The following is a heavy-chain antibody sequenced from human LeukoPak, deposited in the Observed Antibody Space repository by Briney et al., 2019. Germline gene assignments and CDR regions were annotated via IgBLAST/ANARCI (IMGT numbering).Heavy chain of an antibody. CDR1: GFTFSTYG. J-gene: IGHJ6*02. Sequence: GRSLRLSCAASGFTFSTYGMNWVRQAPGKGLEWVAVIWHDGSEKYYADSVKDRFTISRDNSKNTLYLQMNSLRAEDTAVYYCAREDGTDDYYYYYGMDVWGQGTTVTVSS. V-gene: IGHV3-33*01. CDR3: AREDGTDDYYYYYGMDV. CDR2: IWHDGSEK. D-gene: IGHD1-14*01.